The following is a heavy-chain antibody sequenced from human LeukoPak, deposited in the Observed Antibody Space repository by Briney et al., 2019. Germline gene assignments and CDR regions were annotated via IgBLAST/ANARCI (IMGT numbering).Heavy chain of an antibody. Sequence: GGSLRLSCAASGFTVSSNYMSWVRQAPGKGLEWVSVIYSGGSTYYADSVKGRFTISRDNSKNTLYLQMNSLRAEDTAVYYCARDSRFLNYYGMDVWGQGTTVTVSS. J-gene: IGHJ6*02. CDR3: ARDSRFLNYYGMDV. CDR1: GFTVSSNY. D-gene: IGHD3-3*01. CDR2: IYSGGST. V-gene: IGHV3-66*01.